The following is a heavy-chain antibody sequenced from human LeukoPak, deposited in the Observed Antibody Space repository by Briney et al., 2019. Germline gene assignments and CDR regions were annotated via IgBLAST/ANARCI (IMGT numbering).Heavy chain of an antibody. V-gene: IGHV3-30*02. CDR3: AKDGYPGYYGSGSFSYYFDY. D-gene: IGHD3-10*01. CDR1: GFTFSSYG. J-gene: IGHJ4*02. Sequence: GGSLRLSCAASGFTFSSYGMHWVRQAPGKGLEWVAFIRYDGSNKYYADSVKGRFTISSDNSKNTLYLQMNSLRAEDTAVYYCAKDGYPGYYGSGSFSYYFDYWGQGTLVTVSS. CDR2: IRYDGSNK.